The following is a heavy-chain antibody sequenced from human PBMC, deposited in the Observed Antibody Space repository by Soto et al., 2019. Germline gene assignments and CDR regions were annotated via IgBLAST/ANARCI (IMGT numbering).Heavy chain of an antibody. J-gene: IGHJ3*01. CDR1: GFSLTTSGEG. CDR3: AHTIGGDYVYGFDF. Sequence: QIALKESGPTLVKPTQTLTLTCTFSGFSLTTSGEGVGWVRQPPGKGLEWVALVYGDDDKRYLTSLKSRLTITKDTSKNQVVLTMTDMDPVDTGTYFCAHTIGGDYVYGFDFWGQGTKVTVSS. V-gene: IGHV2-5*02. D-gene: IGHD3-16*01. CDR2: VYGDDDK.